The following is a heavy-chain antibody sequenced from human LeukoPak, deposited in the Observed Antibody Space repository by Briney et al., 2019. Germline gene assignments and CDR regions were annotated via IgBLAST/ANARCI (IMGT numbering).Heavy chain of an antibody. V-gene: IGHV3-48*03. CDR3: ARDQDDYGDYWYFDL. D-gene: IGHD4-17*01. J-gene: IGHJ2*01. Sequence: GGSLRLSCAASGXSFSNYEVNWVRQAPGKGLEWVSYISSSGSTIYYPDSVKGRFTISRDNAKNLLYLQMNRLRAEDTAVYYCARDQDDYGDYWYFDLWGRGTLVTVSS. CDR1: GXSFSNYE. CDR2: ISSSGSTI.